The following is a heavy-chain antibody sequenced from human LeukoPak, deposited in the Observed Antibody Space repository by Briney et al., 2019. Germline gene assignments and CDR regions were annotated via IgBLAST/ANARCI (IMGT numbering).Heavy chain of an antibody. D-gene: IGHD2-2*02. CDR3: ARDIPSGVHTPDY. CDR1: GFTFSDYW. CDR2: IETDGDQK. J-gene: IGHJ4*02. Sequence: AGGSLRLSCVASGFTFSDYWMSWVRQAPGMGLEWVANIETDGDQKNYVDSVKGRFTISRDNAKNLLYLQMNSLGDEDTAVYYCARDIPSGVHTPDYWGQGTLVTVSS. V-gene: IGHV3-7*01.